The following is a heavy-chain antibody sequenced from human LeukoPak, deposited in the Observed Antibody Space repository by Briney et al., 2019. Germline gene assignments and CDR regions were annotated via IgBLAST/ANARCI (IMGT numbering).Heavy chain of an antibody. J-gene: IGHJ6*03. CDR3: ARKGYSNYKDYYYYMDV. Sequence: PGRSLRLSCAASGFTFDDYAMHWVRQAPGKVLEWVSGINWNGGSTGYADSVKGRFTISRDNAKNSLYLQMNSLRAEDTALYYCARKGYSNYKDYYYYMDVWGKGTTVTVSS. CDR2: INWNGGST. V-gene: IGHV3-20*04. D-gene: IGHD4-11*01. CDR1: GFTFDDYA.